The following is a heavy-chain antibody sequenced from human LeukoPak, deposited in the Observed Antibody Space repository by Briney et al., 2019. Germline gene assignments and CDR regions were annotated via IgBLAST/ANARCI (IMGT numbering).Heavy chain of an antibody. Sequence: SGGSLRLSCAASGFTFSSYWMSWVRQAPGKGLEWVANIKQDGSEKYYVDSVKGRFTISRDNAKNSLYLQMNSLRAEDMAVYYCARARYYYGSGLLPPPFDYWGQGTLVTVSS. CDR1: GFTFSSYW. V-gene: IGHV3-7*01. CDR3: ARARYYYGSGLLPPPFDY. J-gene: IGHJ4*02. D-gene: IGHD3-10*01. CDR2: IKQDGSEK.